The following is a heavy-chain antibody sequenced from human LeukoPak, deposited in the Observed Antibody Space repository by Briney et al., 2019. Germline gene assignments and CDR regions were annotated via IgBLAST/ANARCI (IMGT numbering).Heavy chain of an antibody. J-gene: IGHJ4*02. Sequence: GGSLRLSCEASGFTFSTYNMNWVRQAPGNRLEWVSSITSTSSYVFYADSVKGRFTISRDNSRNTLYLQMNSLRAEDTAVYYCAKDPETGYDFVLFGFDYWGQGSLVTVSS. V-gene: IGHV3-21*04. D-gene: IGHD2-8*02. CDR2: ITSTSSYV. CDR3: AKDPETGYDFVLFGFDY. CDR1: GFTFSTYN.